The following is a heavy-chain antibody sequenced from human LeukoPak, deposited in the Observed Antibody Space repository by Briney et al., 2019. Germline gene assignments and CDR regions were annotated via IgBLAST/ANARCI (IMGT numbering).Heavy chain of an antibody. CDR2: INSDGINT. V-gene: IGHV3-74*01. J-gene: IGHJ4*02. Sequence: HPGGSLRLSCAASGFTFSNYGMHWVRHAPGKGLVWVSRINSDGINTSYADSVKGRFTISRDNAKNTLNLQMNSLRAEDTAVYYCAKSSGGLPRDYFDYWGQGTLVTVSS. D-gene: IGHD1-26*01. CDR1: GFTFSNYG. CDR3: AKSSGGLPRDYFDY.